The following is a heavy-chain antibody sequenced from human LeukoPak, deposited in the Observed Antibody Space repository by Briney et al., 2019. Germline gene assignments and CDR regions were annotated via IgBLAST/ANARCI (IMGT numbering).Heavy chain of an antibody. Sequence: ASVKVSCKASGYTFTSYAMHWVRQAPGQRLEWMGWINAGNGNTKYSQKFQGRVTITRDTSASTAYMELSGLRSEDTAVYYCARWGAAAAGTEYDYWGQGTLVTVSS. D-gene: IGHD6-13*01. CDR2: INAGNGNT. CDR1: GYTFTSYA. J-gene: IGHJ4*02. V-gene: IGHV1-3*01. CDR3: ARWGAAAAGTEYDY.